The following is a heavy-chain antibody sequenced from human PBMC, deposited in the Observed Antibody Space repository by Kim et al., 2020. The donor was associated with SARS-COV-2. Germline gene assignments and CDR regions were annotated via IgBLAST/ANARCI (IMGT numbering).Heavy chain of an antibody. CDR3: ARASFCNNTSCSYGMDV. V-gene: IGHV3-64*02. CDR2: VNSNGGST. CDR1: GFSFSTYA. J-gene: IGHJ6*02. Sequence: GGSLRLSCAASGFSFSTYAMYWVRQAPGKGLECISGVNSNGGSTYYAESVKGRFTISRDNSKNTVYLQMDSLRVEDMGVYYCARASFCNNTSCSYGMDVWGQGTTVTVSS. D-gene: IGHD2-2*01.